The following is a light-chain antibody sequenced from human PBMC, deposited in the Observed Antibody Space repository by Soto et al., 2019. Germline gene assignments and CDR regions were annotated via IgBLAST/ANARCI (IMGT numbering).Light chain of an antibody. CDR3: QQYSSYPIT. CDR1: QSVSRY. V-gene: IGKV1-5*01. J-gene: IGKJ5*01. Sequence: DVRMKQSPSTLSVYEGERVTLTCRASQSVSRYLAWSQQKPGKAPNLLIYGASSLESGVPSRFSGSGSGTEFTLTISSLQPDDFATYYRQQYSSYPITFGQGTLLDI. CDR2: GAS.